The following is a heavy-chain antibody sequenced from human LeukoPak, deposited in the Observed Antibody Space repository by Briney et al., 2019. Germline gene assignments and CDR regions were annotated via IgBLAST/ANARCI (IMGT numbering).Heavy chain of an antibody. CDR2: IKSKTDGGTT. CDR3: TTVRTDLWFGDFGY. J-gene: IGHJ4*02. CDR1: GFTFSSYW. Sequence: PGGSLRLSCVASGFTFSSYWMSWVRQAPGKGLEWVGRIKSKTDGGTTDYAAPVKGRFTISRDDSKNTLYLQMNSLKTEDTAVYYCTTVRTDLWFGDFGYWGQGTLVTVSS. D-gene: IGHD3-10*01. V-gene: IGHV3-15*01.